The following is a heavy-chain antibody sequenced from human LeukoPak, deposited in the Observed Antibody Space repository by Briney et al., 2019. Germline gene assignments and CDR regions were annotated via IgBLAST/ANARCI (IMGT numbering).Heavy chain of an antibody. V-gene: IGHV4-34*01. Sequence: SETLSLTCAVYGGSFSGYYWSWFRQPPGKGPEWIGEINHSGSTNYNPFLKSRVTISVDTSKNQFSLKLSSVTAADTAVYYCARDPVTGYDFWSGYYNFDYWGQGTLVTVSS. CDR2: INHSGST. J-gene: IGHJ4*02. D-gene: IGHD3-3*01. CDR3: ARDPVTGYDFWSGYYNFDY. CDR1: GGSFSGYY.